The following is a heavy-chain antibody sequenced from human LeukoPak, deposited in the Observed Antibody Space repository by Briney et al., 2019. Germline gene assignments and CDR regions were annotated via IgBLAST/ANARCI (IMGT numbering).Heavy chain of an antibody. CDR1: GFTLSSYW. J-gene: IGHJ4*02. V-gene: IGHV3-74*01. D-gene: IGHD5-12*01. Sequence: GGSLRLSCAASGFTLSSYWMNWVRQVPGKGLVWVSRINSDERSISYADSVKGRFTISRDNAKYTLYLQMNSLRAEDTAVYYCTRESGGYSGYEDYWGQGTLVTVSS. CDR2: INSDERSI. CDR3: TRESGGYSGYEDY.